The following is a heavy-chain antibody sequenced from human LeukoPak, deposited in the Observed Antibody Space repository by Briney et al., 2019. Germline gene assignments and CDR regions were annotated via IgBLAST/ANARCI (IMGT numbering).Heavy chain of an antibody. CDR3: ARVRGVIRFDP. Sequence: SETLSLTCAVYGGSFSGYYWSWIRQPPGKGLEWIGEINHSGSTNYNPSLKSRVTISVDTSKNQFSLKLSSVTAADTAVYYCARVRGVIRFDPWGQGTLVTVS. V-gene: IGHV4-34*01. J-gene: IGHJ5*02. D-gene: IGHD3-10*01. CDR2: INHSGST. CDR1: GGSFSGYY.